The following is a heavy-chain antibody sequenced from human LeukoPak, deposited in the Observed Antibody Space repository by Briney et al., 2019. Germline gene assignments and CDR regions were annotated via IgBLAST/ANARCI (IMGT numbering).Heavy chain of an antibody. CDR3: ARDREELVVTFSPYGMDV. CDR1: GGSVSSGSYY. Sequence: SETLSLTCTVSGGSVSSGSYYWSWIRQPPGKGLEWIGCIYYSGSTNYNPSLKSRVTISVDPSTNQVSLKLSALTAADTAVSYCARDREELVVTFSPYGMDVWGQGTTVTVSS. D-gene: IGHD3-22*01. V-gene: IGHV4-61*01. J-gene: IGHJ6*02. CDR2: IYYSGST.